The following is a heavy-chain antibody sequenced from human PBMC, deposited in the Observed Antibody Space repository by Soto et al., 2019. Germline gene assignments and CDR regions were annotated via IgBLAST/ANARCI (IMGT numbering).Heavy chain of an antibody. J-gene: IGHJ4*02. D-gene: IGHD3-22*01. V-gene: IGHV3-48*03. CDR1: GFTFSTSE. CDR2: IHPSGQPI. CDR3: ARDIDYYDSSGYQDY. Sequence: PVGSLRLSCAASGFTFSTSEMYWVRQAPGKGLEWVSYIHPSGQPIFYADSVKGRFTISRDNAKNSLYLQMSSLRAEDSAVYYCARDIDYYDSSGYQDYWGQGSLVTVS.